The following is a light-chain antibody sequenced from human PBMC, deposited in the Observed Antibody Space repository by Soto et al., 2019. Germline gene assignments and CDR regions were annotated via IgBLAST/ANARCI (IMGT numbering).Light chain of an antibody. J-gene: IGLJ1*01. CDR3: SSYAGTYSYV. CDR2: GVS. Sequence: QSVLTQPRSVYGSPGQSVTISCTGTSSDVGGYNYVSWYQQHPGTAPKLIIFGVSKRPSGVPDRFSGSKSGNTASLSISGLQAEDEADYYCSSYAGTYSYVLGTGTKVTVL. CDR1: SSDVGGYNY. V-gene: IGLV2-11*01.